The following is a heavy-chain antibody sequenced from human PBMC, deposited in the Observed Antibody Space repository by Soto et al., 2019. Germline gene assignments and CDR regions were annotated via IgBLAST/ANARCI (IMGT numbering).Heavy chain of an antibody. J-gene: IGHJ6*02. CDR1: GFTLSNAW. CDR2: IKSKTDGGTT. D-gene: IGHD2-2*01. Sequence: EGSLRLSCAASGFTLSNAWMSWVRQAPGKGLEWVGRIKSKTDGGTTDYAAPVKGRFTISRDDSKNTRCLQKNSLKNEDSAVYYCTAEYCSSTSCPNSYYYYYYGMDVWGQGTTVTVS. V-gene: IGHV3-15*01. CDR3: TAEYCSSTSCPNSYYYYYYGMDV.